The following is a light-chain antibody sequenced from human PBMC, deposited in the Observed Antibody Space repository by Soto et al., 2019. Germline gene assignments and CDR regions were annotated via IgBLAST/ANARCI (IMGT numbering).Light chain of an antibody. V-gene: IGKV1D-12*01. CDR1: HGIRSW. CDR3: QQANSFTPT. Sequence: DIQMTQSPSSVSASVGDRVTITCRASHGIRSWLAWYQQKPGKAHKXLIYAASSLQSGVPSRFSAIVSGTDFTLNLRRLKPEDGATDDGQQANSFTPTFFQGTRLEN. CDR2: AAS. J-gene: IGKJ5*01.